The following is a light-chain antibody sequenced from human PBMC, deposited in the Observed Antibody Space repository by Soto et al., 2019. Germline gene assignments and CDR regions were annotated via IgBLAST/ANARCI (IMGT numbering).Light chain of an antibody. CDR3: GTWDSSLTSWV. CDR2: GNN. J-gene: IGLJ3*02. V-gene: IGLV1-51*01. CDR1: DSNIGNNY. Sequence: QSVLTQPPSVSAAPGQRVSISCSGSDSNIGNNYISWYRQVPGTAPKVVIYGNNKRPSWIPDRFSASKSGTSSTLAITGLRTGDEAFYYCGTWDSSLTSWVFGGGTKVTVL.